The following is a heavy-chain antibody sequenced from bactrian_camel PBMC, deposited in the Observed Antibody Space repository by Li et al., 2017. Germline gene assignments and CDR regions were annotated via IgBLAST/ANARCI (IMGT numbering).Heavy chain of an antibody. J-gene: IGHJ6*01. V-gene: IGHV3S53*01. CDR2: IRIDGSL. Sequence: HVQLVESGGGSVQAGGSLKLSCTNSRKTYTSYCMAWFRQAPGKEREGVAMIRIDGSLSYGDSVKGRFTISKDSATVYLQMRSLNPEDTAMYYCAASSWCGRWREGNFRYWGQGTQVTVS. CDR1: RKTYTSYC. D-gene: IGHD2*01. CDR3: AASSWCGRWREGNFRY.